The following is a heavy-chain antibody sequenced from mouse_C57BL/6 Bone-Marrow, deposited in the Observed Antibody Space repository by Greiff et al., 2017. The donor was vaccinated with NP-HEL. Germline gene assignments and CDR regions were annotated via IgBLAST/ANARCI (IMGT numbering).Heavy chain of an antibody. Sequence: QVQLQQPGAELVRPGTSVKLSCKASGYTFTSYWMHWVKQRPGQGLEWIGVIDPSDSYTNYNQKFKGTATLTVDTSSSTAYMQLSSLTSEDSAVYYCVYYYGSSYGYFDVWGTGTTVTVSS. V-gene: IGHV1-59*01. CDR3: VYYYGSSYGYFDV. J-gene: IGHJ1*03. CDR1: GYTFTSYW. D-gene: IGHD1-1*01. CDR2: IDPSDSYT.